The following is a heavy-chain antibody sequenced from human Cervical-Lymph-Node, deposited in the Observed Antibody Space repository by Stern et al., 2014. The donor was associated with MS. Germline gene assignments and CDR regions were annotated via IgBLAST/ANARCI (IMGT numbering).Heavy chain of an antibody. CDR2: IKPNAGVP. Sequence: VQLVQYGAEMKKPGASVTVSCKASGYTFSNYYLHWVRQAPGQGLEWLGLIKPNAGVPIYATKLQGRVNLIRDSSTRTVHMELSSLRSEDTAVYFCAREAEDGNYQPLDYWGQGTLVIVAS. CDR3: AREAEDGNYQPLDY. V-gene: IGHV1-46*01. D-gene: IGHD1-7*01. CDR1: GYTFSNYY. J-gene: IGHJ4*02.